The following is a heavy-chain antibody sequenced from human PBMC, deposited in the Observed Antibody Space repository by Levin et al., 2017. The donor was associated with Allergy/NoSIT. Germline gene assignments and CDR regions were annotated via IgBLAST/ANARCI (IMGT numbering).Heavy chain of an antibody. D-gene: IGHD3-22*01. J-gene: IGHJ5*01. CDR3: ARGKRYDPENNWFDP. CDR1: GFTFSSYA. V-gene: IGHV3-30-3*01. CDR2: ISYDGSNK. Sequence: LSLTCAASGFTFSSYAMHWVRQAPGKGLEWVAVISYDGSNKYYADSVKGRFTISRDNSKNTLYLQMNSLRAEDTAVYYCARGKRYDPENNWFDPWGQGTLVTVSS.